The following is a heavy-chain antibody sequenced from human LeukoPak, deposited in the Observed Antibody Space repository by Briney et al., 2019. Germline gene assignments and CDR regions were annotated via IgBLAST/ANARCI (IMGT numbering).Heavy chain of an antibody. D-gene: IGHD4-23*01. CDR3: ARDYGGNSGEFDP. CDR1: VGSITRYY. Sequence: PSETLSLTCSVSVGSITRYYWSCIPHSPMKGLEWIGSVYNRGTTYYNPSLKSRVTISADTSKNQLSLRMTYVTTADTAVYFCARDYGGNSGEFDPWGQGTLVTVSS. CDR2: VYNRGTT. J-gene: IGHJ5*02. V-gene: IGHV4-59*01.